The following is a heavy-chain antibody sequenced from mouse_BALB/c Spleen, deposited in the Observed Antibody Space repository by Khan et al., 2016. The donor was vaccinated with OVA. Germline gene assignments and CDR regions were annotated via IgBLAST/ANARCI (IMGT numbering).Heavy chain of an antibody. V-gene: IGHV5-6*01. CDR3: TRLAYYNDSRGFAY. D-gene: IGHD1-1*01. CDR1: GFTFSTYG. Sequence: EVQLVESGGDLVKPGGSLKLSCAASGFTFSTYGMSWVRQAPDKRLEWVATVSTGGSYTYYPDSVKGRFTISRDKAKNTLYLQMSGLTSEATAMFYCTRLAYYNDSRGFAYWGQGTLVTVSA. J-gene: IGHJ3*01. CDR2: VSTGGSYT.